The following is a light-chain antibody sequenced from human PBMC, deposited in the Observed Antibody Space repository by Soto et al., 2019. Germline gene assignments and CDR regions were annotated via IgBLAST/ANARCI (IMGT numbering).Light chain of an antibody. CDR2: GAS. V-gene: IGKV3-20*01. Sequence: EIVFTQSPGTLSLSPGERATLSCRASQSVSRNFLAWYQQKPGQAPRLLISGASNRDTGIPDRFSGSGSGTEFTLTISRLEPEDFAVYYCQQYDNSTRTFGQGTKVDIK. CDR3: QQYDNSTRT. J-gene: IGKJ1*01. CDR1: QSVSRNF.